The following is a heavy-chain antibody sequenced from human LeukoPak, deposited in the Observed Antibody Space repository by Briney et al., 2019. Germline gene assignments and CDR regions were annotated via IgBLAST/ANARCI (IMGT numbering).Heavy chain of an antibody. CDR3: ARRVAAAGTLWFDP. CDR1: GGSFSGYY. V-gene: IGHV4-34*01. Sequence: SETLSLTCAVYGGSFSGYYWSWIRQPPGKGLEWIGEINHSGSTNYNPSLKSRVTISVDTSKNQFSLKLSSVTAADTAVYYCARRVAAAGTLWFDPWGQGTLVTVSS. D-gene: IGHD6-13*01. CDR2: INHSGST. J-gene: IGHJ5*02.